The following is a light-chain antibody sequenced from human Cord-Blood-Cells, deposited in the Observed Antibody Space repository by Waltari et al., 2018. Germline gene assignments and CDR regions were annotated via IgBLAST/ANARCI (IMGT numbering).Light chain of an antibody. Sequence: QSALPQPASVSGSPGQSLTISCTGTSLAVGSYNLVPWYQQHPGKAPKLMIYEVSKRPSGVSNRFSGSKSGNTASLTISGLQAEDEADYYCCSYAGSSTLVFGTGTKVTVL. CDR3: CSYAGSSTLV. J-gene: IGLJ1*01. CDR2: EVS. CDR1: SLAVGSYNL. V-gene: IGLV2-23*02.